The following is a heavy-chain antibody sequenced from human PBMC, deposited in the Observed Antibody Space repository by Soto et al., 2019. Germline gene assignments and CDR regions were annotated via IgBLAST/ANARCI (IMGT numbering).Heavy chain of an antibody. V-gene: IGHV1-58*01. Sequence: GASVKVSCKTSGIMFTSSAVQWVRQARGQRLEWIGWLVVGSGNTHYAQHFQERVTLTRDMSTGTAYMELSSLRSEDTAVYYCAAVPVLRFLKWLPAYFDYWGQGTAVTVSS. CDR1: GIMFTSSA. D-gene: IGHD3-3*01. CDR2: LVVGSGNT. CDR3: AAVPVLRFLKWLPAYFDY. J-gene: IGHJ4*02.